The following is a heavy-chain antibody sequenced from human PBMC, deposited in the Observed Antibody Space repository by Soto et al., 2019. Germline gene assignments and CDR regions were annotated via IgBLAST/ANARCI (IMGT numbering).Heavy chain of an antibody. D-gene: IGHD3-3*01. J-gene: IGHJ5*01. CDR2: ISNDGRVQ. V-gene: IGHV3-30*03. Sequence: GGSLRLSCTSSTISINVHGIQWVRQAPAKGLEWLAFISNDGRVQYYADSVKGRFTISRDYSKNTVDLQMNSLRNEETAVYYCARDIWSGDYKWFDSWGPGTLVTVSS. CDR3: ARDIWSGDYKWFDS. CDR1: TISINVHG.